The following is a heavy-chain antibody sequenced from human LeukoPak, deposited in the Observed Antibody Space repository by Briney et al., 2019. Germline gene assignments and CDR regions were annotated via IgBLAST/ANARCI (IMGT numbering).Heavy chain of an antibody. Sequence: HPGGSLRLSCAASGFTVHSNYMSWVRQAPGKGLEWVSVIDRSGVTHYADSVKGRFTISRDNSKNTLYLQMNSLRAEDTGVYYCAELGITMIGGVWGKGTTVTISS. D-gene: IGHD3-10*02. CDR1: GFTVHSNY. CDR3: AELGITMIGGV. V-gene: IGHV3-53*01. J-gene: IGHJ6*04. CDR2: IDRSGVT.